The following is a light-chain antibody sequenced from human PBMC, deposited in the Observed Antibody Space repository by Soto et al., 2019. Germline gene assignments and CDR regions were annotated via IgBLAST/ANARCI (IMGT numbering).Light chain of an antibody. Sequence: EILWTQSPATLSLSPGERATLSCRASQSVSSYLAWYQQKPGQAPRLLIYDASNRATGIPARFSGSGSGTDFTLTISSLEPEDFAVYYCQQRSDWPRTFGQGTKVDIK. CDR2: DAS. CDR1: QSVSSY. J-gene: IGKJ1*01. V-gene: IGKV3-11*01. CDR3: QQRSDWPRT.